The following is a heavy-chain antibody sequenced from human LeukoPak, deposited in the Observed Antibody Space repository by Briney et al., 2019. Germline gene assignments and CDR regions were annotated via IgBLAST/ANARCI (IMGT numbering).Heavy chain of an antibody. CDR1: GGTFSSYA. J-gene: IGHJ6*02. D-gene: IGHD6-19*01. CDR2: IIPIFGTA. V-gene: IGHV1-69*13. Sequence: SVKVSCTASGGTFSSYAISWVRQAPGQGLEWMGGIIPIFGTANYAQKFQGRVTITADESTSTAYMELSSLRSEDTAVYYCARDLLAEYYYYGMDVWGQGTTVTVSS. CDR3: ARDLLAEYYYYGMDV.